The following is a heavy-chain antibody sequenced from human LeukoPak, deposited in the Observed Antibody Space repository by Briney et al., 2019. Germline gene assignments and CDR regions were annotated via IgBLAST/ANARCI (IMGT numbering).Heavy chain of an antibody. CDR1: GFTVSSNY. Sequence: GGSLRLSCAASGFTVSSNYMSWVRQAPGKGLEWVSVIYSGGSTYYADSVKGRFTISTHNSKNTLYLQMNSLRAEDTAVYYFARIDGYNYYDYWGQGTLVTVSS. V-gene: IGHV3-53*04. CDR3: ARIDGYNYYDY. J-gene: IGHJ4*02. D-gene: IGHD5-24*01. CDR2: IYSGGST.